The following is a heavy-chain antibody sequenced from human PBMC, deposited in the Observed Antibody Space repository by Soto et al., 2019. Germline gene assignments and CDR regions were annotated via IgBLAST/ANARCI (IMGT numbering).Heavy chain of an antibody. J-gene: IGHJ6*02. Sequence: PSEALSLTCTVSGGFIIRYYWGWIRQPPWKGLEWIGSIYYSGSTYYNPSLKSRVTISVDTSKNQFSLKLSSVTAADPAVYYCARLTPFYSSIWYNIDYYYVMDVWGQGTTVTVS. D-gene: IGHD6-13*01. CDR1: GGFIIRYY. V-gene: IGHV4-39*01. CDR2: IYYSGST. CDR3: ARLTPFYSSIWYNIDYYYVMDV.